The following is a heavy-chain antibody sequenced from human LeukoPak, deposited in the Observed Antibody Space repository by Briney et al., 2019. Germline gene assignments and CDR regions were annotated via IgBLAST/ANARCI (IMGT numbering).Heavy chain of an antibody. CDR1: GFTFSSYG. V-gene: IGHV3-30*02. Sequence: PGGSLRLSCAASGFTFSSYGMHWVRQAPGKGLEWVAFIRYDGSNKYYADSVKGRFTISRGNSKNTLYLQMNSLRAEDTAVYYCAKDIGSAAAPLDYWGQGTLVTVSS. CDR3: AKDIGSAAAPLDY. CDR2: IRYDGSNK. J-gene: IGHJ4*02. D-gene: IGHD5/OR15-5a*01.